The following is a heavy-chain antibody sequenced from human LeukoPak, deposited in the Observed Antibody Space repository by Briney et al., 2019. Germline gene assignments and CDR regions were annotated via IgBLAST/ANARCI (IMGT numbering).Heavy chain of an antibody. CDR2: IYTSGST. CDR1: GGSISSGSYY. CDR3: ARASSSGIYYDSSGLFDY. Sequence: PSQTLSLTCTVSGGSISSGSYYWSWIRQPAGKGLEWIGRIYTSGSTNYNPSLKSRVTISVDTSKNQFSLKLSSVTAADTAVYYCARASSSGIYYDSSGLFDYWGQGTLVTVSS. V-gene: IGHV4-61*02. J-gene: IGHJ4*02. D-gene: IGHD3-22*01.